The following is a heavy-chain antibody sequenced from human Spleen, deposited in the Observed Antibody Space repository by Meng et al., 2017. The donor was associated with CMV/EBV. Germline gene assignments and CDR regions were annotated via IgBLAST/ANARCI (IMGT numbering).Heavy chain of an antibody. CDR3: ARGGRYGELNSMQLDW. D-gene: IGHD4-17*01. J-gene: IGHJ4*02. CDR2: ISSSVNAM. Sequence: GGSLRLSCAASGFTFGDYYMNWIRQAPGKGLEWISYISSSVNAMYYADSMKGRFTISRDNAKNSLYLQMNSLRAEDTAVYYCARGGRYGELNSMQLDWWGQGTLVTVSS. V-gene: IGHV3-11*04. CDR1: GFTFGDYY.